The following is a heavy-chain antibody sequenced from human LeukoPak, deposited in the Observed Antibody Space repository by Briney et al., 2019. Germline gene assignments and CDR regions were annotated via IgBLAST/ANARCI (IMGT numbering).Heavy chain of an antibody. CDR3: ARDDPYYYGSGCPFDY. CDR1: GFTFSSYS. Sequence: GGSLRLSCAASGFTFSSYSMNWVRQAPGKGLEWVSYISSSSSTIYYADSVKGRFTISRDNAKNSLYLQMNSLRAEDTAVYYCARDDPYYYGSGCPFDYWGQGTLVTVSS. V-gene: IGHV3-48*01. CDR2: ISSSSSTI. D-gene: IGHD3-10*01. J-gene: IGHJ4*02.